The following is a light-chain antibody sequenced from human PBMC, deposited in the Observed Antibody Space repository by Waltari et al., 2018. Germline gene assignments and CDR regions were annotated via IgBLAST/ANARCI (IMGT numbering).Light chain of an antibody. V-gene: IGKV3-11*01. CDR3: QQRSRMYT. J-gene: IGKJ2*01. Sequence: EIVLTQSPATLSLSPGERATLSCRASQSVRSYLAWYQQKPGQAPRLLIYDASNRATGIPAKFSGSGSGTDFTLTISSLEPEDFAVYYCQQRSRMYTFGQGTKLEIK. CDR2: DAS. CDR1: QSVRSY.